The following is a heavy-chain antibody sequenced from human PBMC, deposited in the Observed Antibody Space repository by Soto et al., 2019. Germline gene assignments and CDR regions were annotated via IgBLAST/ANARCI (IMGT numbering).Heavy chain of an antibody. CDR2: IWYDGSNK. CDR1: GFTFSSYG. J-gene: IGHJ6*03. CDR3: ARSHYDILTGYEPFYYYYMDV. D-gene: IGHD3-9*01. Sequence: GGSLRLSCAASGFTFSSYGMHWVRQAPGKGLEWVAVIWYDGSNKYYADSVKGRFTISRDNSKNTLYLQMNSLRAEDTAVYYCARSHYDILTGYEPFYYYYMDVWGKGTTVTVSS. V-gene: IGHV3-33*01.